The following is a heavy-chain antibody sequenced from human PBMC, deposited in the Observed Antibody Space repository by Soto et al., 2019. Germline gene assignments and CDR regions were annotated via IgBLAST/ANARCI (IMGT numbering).Heavy chain of an antibody. CDR1: GGSISSVYDY. CDR2: IYDGGNT. V-gene: IGHV4-30-4*01. CDR3: ARGPSGDKVDY. Sequence: QVQLQESGPLLVKPSQTLSLTCTVSGGSISSVYDYWSWIRQSPDKGLEWSGHIYDGGNTYNNPSLTSRVTITVDTSKNQFALQLRSVTAADTAVYYCARGPSGDKVDYGGQGTLVTGSS. J-gene: IGHJ4*02. D-gene: IGHD7-27*01.